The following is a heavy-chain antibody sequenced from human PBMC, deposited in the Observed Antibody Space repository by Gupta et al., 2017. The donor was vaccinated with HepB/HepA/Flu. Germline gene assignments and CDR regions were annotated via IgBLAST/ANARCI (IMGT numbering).Heavy chain of an antibody. J-gene: IGHJ6*02. Sequence: EVQLVESGGGLVQPGRSLRLSCAASGFTFDAYAMHWVRQAPGKGLEWVSSISWNSGSIVYADSVKGRFTISRDNAKNSLYLQMNSLRTEDTALYYCAKAGINYYYGMDVWGQGTTVTVSS. D-gene: IGHD6-13*01. CDR1: GFTFDAYA. V-gene: IGHV3-9*01. CDR2: ISWNSGSI. CDR3: AKAGINYYYGMDV.